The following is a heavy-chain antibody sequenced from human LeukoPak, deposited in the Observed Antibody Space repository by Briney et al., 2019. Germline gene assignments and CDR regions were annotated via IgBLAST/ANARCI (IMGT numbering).Heavy chain of an antibody. Sequence: ASVKVSCKASGYTFTSYAMHWVRQAPGQRLEWMGWINVGNGNTKYSQKFQGRVTITRDTSASTAYMELSSLRSEDTAVYYCAREKIITGLDPWGQGTLVTVSS. CDR3: AREKIITGLDP. CDR1: GYTFTSYA. J-gene: IGHJ5*02. CDR2: INVGNGNT. D-gene: IGHD3-22*01. V-gene: IGHV1-3*01.